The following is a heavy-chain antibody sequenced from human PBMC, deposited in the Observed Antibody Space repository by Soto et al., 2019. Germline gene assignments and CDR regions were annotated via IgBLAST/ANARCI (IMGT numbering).Heavy chain of an antibody. CDR2: ISAYNGNT. V-gene: IGHV1-18*01. Sequence: GASVKVSCKASGYTFTSYGISWVRQAPGQGLEWMGWISAYNGNTNYAQKLQGRVTMTTDTSTSTAYMELRSLRSDDTAVYYCARDNIVLMVPPCYYYMDVWGKGTTVTVSS. CDR1: GYTFTSYG. J-gene: IGHJ6*03. CDR3: ARDNIVLMVPPCYYYMDV. D-gene: IGHD2-8*01.